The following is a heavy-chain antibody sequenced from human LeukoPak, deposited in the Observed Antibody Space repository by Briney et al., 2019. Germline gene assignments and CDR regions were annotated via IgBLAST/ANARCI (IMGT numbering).Heavy chain of an antibody. V-gene: IGHV1-18*04. D-gene: IGHD1-26*01. CDR1: GYTFTGYY. CDR2: ISAYNGNT. CDR3: ARGSSSNNFDY. Sequence: GASVKVSCKASGYTFTGYYMHWVRQAPGQGLEWMGWISAYNGNTNYAQKLQGRVTMTTDTSTSTAYMELRSLRSDDTAVYYCARGSSSNNFDYWGQGTLVTVSS. J-gene: IGHJ4*02.